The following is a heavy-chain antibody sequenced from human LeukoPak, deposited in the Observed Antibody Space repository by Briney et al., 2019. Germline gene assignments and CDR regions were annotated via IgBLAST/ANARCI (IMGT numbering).Heavy chain of an antibody. Sequence: GGSLRLSCAASGFTFDDYAMHWVRQAPGKGLEWFSLISGDGGSTYYEDSVKGRFTISRDNSKNSLYLQMNSLRTEDTALYYCAKDIGDSSGYSSSFDYWGQGTLVTVSS. CDR2: ISGDGGST. CDR3: AKDIGDSSGYSSSFDY. V-gene: IGHV3-43*02. CDR1: GFTFDDYA. D-gene: IGHD3-22*01. J-gene: IGHJ4*02.